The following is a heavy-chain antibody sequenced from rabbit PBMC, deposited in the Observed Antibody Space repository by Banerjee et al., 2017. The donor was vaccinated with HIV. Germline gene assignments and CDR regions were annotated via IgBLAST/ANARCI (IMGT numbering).Heavy chain of an antibody. J-gene: IGHJ4*01. CDR2: INAGASGST. V-gene: IGHV1S40*01. CDR3: TRSYRL. Sequence: QSLEESGGDLVKPGASLTLTCTASGFSFSSSYYMCWVRQAPGKGLEWIACINAGASGSTHYASWAKGRFTIFKTSSTTVTLEMTSLTGADTATYFCTRSYRLWGPGTLVTVS. D-gene: IGHD1-1*01. CDR1: GFSFSSSYY.